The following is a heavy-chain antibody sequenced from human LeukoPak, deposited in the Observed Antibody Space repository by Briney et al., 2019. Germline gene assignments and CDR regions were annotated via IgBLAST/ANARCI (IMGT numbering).Heavy chain of an antibody. J-gene: IGHJ4*02. CDR2: INSDGSWT. V-gene: IGHV3-74*01. CDR3: VTSYETY. CDR1: GTYW. Sequence: GGSLRLSCAASGTYWMHWVCQAPGKGLVWVSHINSDGSWTGYADSVKGRFTISKDNAKNTVSLQMNNLRAEDTAVYYCVTSYETYWGRGTLVTVSS. D-gene: IGHD2/OR15-2a*01.